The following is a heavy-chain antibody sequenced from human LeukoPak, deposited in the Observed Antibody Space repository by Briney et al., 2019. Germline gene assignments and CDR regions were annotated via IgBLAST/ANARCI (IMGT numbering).Heavy chain of an antibody. V-gene: IGHV3-23*01. J-gene: IGHJ4*02. CDR1: GFTFSSYA. CDR3: AKDSFRGHDYSIWDY. D-gene: IGHD4-4*01. Sequence: PGGSLRLSCAASGFTFSSYAMSWVRQAPGKGLEWVSAISGSGGSTYYADSVKGRFTISRDNSKNTLYLQMNSLRAEDTAVYYCAKDSFRGHDYSIWDYWGQGTLVTVSS. CDR2: ISGSGGST.